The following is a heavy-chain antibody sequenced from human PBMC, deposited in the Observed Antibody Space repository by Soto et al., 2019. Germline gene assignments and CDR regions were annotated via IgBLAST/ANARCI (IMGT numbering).Heavy chain of an antibody. Sequence: GGSLRLSCAASGFTFNNYAMSWVRQAPGKGPEWVSAVSGSGDRTYYVDSVKGRFTISRDNSQNTVSLQMNSLRADDTAVYYCAKEGYTPFFKDWGQGTLVTAPQ. CDR1: GFTFNNYA. J-gene: IGHJ4*02. CDR3: AKEGYTPFFKD. CDR2: VSGSGDRT. V-gene: IGHV3-23*01. D-gene: IGHD5-18*01.